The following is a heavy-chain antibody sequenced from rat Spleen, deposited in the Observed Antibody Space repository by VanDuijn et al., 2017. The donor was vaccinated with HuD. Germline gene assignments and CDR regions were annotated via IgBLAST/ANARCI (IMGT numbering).Heavy chain of an antibody. CDR2: ISTGGGNT. CDR3: ARHGYTTDYLTWFAY. J-gene: IGHJ3*01. V-gene: IGHV5S14*01. Sequence: EVHLVESGGGLVQPGRSLKLSCAASGFIFSKYDMVWVRQTPTKGLEWVASISTGGGNTYYRDSVKGRFTISRENAKDILYLQMDSLRSEDTATYYCARHGYTTDYLTWFAYWGQGTLVTVSS. CDR1: GFIFSKYD. D-gene: IGHD1-6*01.